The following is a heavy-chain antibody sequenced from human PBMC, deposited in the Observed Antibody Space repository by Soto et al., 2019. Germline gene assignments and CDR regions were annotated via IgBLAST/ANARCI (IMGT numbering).Heavy chain of an antibody. J-gene: IGHJ4*02. Sequence: GGSLRLSCAASGFTFSSYAMHWVRQAPGKGLEWVAVISYDGSNKHYADSVKGRFTISRDNSKNTLYLQMNSLRAEDTAVYYCARSSIAARVLDYWGQGTLVTVSS. V-gene: IGHV3-30-3*01. CDR2: ISYDGSNK. CDR3: ARSSIAARVLDY. D-gene: IGHD6-6*01. CDR1: GFTFSSYA.